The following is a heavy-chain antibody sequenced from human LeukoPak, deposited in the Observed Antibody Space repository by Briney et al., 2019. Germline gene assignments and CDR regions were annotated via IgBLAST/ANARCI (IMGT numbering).Heavy chain of an antibody. CDR3: AKASELWLLDY. CDR2: IWYNGGNK. D-gene: IGHD5-18*01. V-gene: IGHV3-33*06. J-gene: IGHJ4*01. CDR1: GFTFSNYG. Sequence: GGSLRLSCAASGFTFSNYGMHWVRQAPSKGLEWVAVIWYNGGNKYYADSVKGRFTISRDNSKPTLYLQMNSLRAEDTAVYYCAKASELWLLDYWGHGTLVTVSS.